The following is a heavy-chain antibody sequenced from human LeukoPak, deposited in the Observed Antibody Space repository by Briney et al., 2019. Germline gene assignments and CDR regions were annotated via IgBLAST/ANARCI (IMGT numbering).Heavy chain of an antibody. Sequence: SETLSLTCAVYGGCFSGYYWSCLRQPPGKGLEWIGEINHSGSTNYNPSLKSRVTISVDTSKNQFSLKLSSVTAADTAVYYCARGPAGKLWLRWSDPWGQGTLVTVSS. D-gene: IGHD3-10*01. V-gene: IGHV4-34*01. CDR1: GGCFSGYY. CDR3: ARGPAGKLWLRWSDP. J-gene: IGHJ5*02. CDR2: INHSGST.